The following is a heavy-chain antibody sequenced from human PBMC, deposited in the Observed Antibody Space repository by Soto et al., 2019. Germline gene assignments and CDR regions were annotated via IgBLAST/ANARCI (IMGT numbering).Heavy chain of an antibody. CDR1: GYTLTGYD. V-gene: IGHV1-8*01. CDR2: MNPNSVNT. Sequence: ASVNASCKASGYTLTGYDINWVRQATGQGLEWMGWMNPNSVNTGYAQKFQGRVTMTRNTSISPVYMELSSLTYEDTGVYFCARMYVWGQGTTVTVSS. J-gene: IGHJ6*02. CDR3: ARMYV.